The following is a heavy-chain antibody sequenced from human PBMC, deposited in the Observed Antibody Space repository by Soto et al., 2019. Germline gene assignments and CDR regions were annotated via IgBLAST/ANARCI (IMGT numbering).Heavy chain of an antibody. CDR3: ARAVASAGSY. V-gene: IGHV3-7*01. D-gene: IGHD3-10*01. Sequence: HPGGSLRLSCAASGFTFSSYAMSWVRQAPGKGLEWVANINQDGSEIYYVDSVKGRFTISRDNAKNSLYLQMISLRVEDTAVYYCARAVASAGSYWGQGTLVTVSS. CDR1: GFTFSSYA. CDR2: INQDGSEI. J-gene: IGHJ4*02.